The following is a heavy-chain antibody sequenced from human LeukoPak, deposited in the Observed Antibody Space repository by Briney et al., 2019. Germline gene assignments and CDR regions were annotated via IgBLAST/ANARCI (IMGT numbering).Heavy chain of an antibody. CDR3: ARDGYDSSSWYDWHYYYYGMDV. Sequence: GGSLRLSCAASGFTFSSYAMHWVRQAPGKGLEWVAVISYDGSNKYYADSVKGRFTISRDNSKNTLYLQMNSLRAEDTAVYYCARDGYDSSSWYDWHYYYYGMDVWGQGTTVTVSS. V-gene: IGHV3-30*04. CDR2: ISYDGSNK. D-gene: IGHD6-13*01. J-gene: IGHJ6*02. CDR1: GFTFSSYA.